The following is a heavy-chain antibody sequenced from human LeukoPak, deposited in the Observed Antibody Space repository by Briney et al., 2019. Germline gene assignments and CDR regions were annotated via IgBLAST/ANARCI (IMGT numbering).Heavy chain of an antibody. CDR2: ISGSGGST. CDR1: GFTFSSYW. V-gene: IGHV3-23*01. J-gene: IGHJ3*02. CDR3: AKDYYDSSGYYGRPFDI. D-gene: IGHD3-22*01. Sequence: GGSLRLSCAASGFTFSSYWMHWVRQAPGKGLEWVSAISGSGGSTYYADSVKGRFTISRDNSKNTLYLQMNSLRAEDTAVYYCAKDYYDSSGYYGRPFDIWGQGTMVTVSS.